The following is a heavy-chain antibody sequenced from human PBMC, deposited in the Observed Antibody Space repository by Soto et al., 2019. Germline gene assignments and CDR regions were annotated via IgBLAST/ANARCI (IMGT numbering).Heavy chain of an antibody. V-gene: IGHV1-69*01. CDR3: ARESSGEGYCSGGSCYGYYYYGMDV. Sequence: QVQLVQSGAEAKKPGSSVKVSCKASGGTFSSYAISWVRQAPGQGLEWMGGIIPIFGTANYAQKFQGRVTITADESTSTAYMELSSLRSEDTAVYYCARESSGEGYCSGGSCYGYYYYGMDVWGQGTTVTVSS. J-gene: IGHJ6*02. D-gene: IGHD2-15*01. CDR2: IIPIFGTA. CDR1: GGTFSSYA.